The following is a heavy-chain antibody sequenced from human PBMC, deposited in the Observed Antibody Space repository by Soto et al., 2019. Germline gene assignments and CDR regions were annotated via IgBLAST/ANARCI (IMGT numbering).Heavy chain of an antibody. CDR3: AKVWVEMSTNDAFDI. Sequence: VQLLESGGGLVQPGTSLRLSCAASGFTFSSYGLHWVRQAPGKGLEWVAGISYDGGSQYYADSVKGRFTISRDDSKNTLYLQMNSPRTEDTAVYHCAKVWVEMSTNDAFDIWGQGTMVTVS. D-gene: IGHD2-21*01. CDR2: ISYDGGSQ. V-gene: IGHV3-30*18. CDR1: GFTFSSYG. J-gene: IGHJ3*02.